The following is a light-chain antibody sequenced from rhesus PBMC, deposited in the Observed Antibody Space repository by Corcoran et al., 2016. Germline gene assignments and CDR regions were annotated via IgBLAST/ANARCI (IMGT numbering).Light chain of an antibody. CDR2: KAS. CDR3: QQYYIAPYN. J-gene: IGKJ2*01. V-gene: IGKV1-21*01. CDR1: QGISYW. Sequence: DVQMTQSPSSLSASVGDRVTITCRARQGISYWLAWYQQKPGKAPNLLIYKASNLQSGVPSRVSGSGSGTDFTLTISSLQPEDFATYYCQQYYIAPYNFGQGTKVEIK.